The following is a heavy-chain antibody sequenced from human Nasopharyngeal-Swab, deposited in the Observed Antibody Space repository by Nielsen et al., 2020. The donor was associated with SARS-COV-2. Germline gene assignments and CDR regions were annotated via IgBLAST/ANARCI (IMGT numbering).Heavy chain of an antibody. Sequence: GESLKISCAASGFTFSSYEMNWVRQAPGKGLEWVSYISGSGSTIYYADSVKGRFTTSRDNAKNSLYLQMNSLRAEDTAVYYCARGDDSSGFSITLDYWGQGTLVTVSS. V-gene: IGHV3-48*03. CDR3: ARGDDSSGFSITLDY. D-gene: IGHD3-22*01. J-gene: IGHJ4*02. CDR1: GFTFSSYE. CDR2: ISGSGSTI.